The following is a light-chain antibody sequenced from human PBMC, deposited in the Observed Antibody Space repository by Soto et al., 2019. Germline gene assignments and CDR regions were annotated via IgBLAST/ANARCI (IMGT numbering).Light chain of an antibody. CDR3: SSYTSIFYV. J-gene: IGLJ1*01. Sequence: QSALTQPASVSGSPGQSITISCTGTSSDVGGYNYVSWYQQHPGKAPKLMIYEFSNRPSGVSNRFSGSKSGNTASLTISGLQAEDEADYYCSSYTSIFYVFGTGTKVTVL. CDR1: SSDVGGYNY. CDR2: EFS. V-gene: IGLV2-14*01.